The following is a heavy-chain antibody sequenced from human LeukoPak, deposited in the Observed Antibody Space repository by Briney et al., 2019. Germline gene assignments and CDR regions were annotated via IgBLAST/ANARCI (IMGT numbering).Heavy chain of an antibody. Sequence: GGSLRLSCTASGFTFGDYAMSWVRRAPGKGLEWVGFIRSKAYGGTTEYAASVKGRFTISRDDSKSIAYLQMNSLKTEDTAVYYCTRSIAAAGNWFDPWGQGTLVTVSS. CDR3: TRSIAAAGNWFDP. CDR1: GFTFGDYA. J-gene: IGHJ5*02. CDR2: IRSKAYGGTT. D-gene: IGHD6-13*01. V-gene: IGHV3-49*04.